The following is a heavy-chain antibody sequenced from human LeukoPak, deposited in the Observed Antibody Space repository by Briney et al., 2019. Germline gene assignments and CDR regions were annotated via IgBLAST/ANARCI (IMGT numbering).Heavy chain of an antibody. CDR2: IKQDGSDK. CDR3: ARDLDI. CDR1: GFTFSDCW. Sequence: QSGGSLRLSCAASGFTFSDCWMSWVRQAPGKGLEWVANIKQDGSDKYYVDSVKGRFTISRDNAKNSLYLQMNSLRVEDTAVYYCARDLDIWGQGTRVTVSS. J-gene: IGHJ3*02. V-gene: IGHV3-7*01.